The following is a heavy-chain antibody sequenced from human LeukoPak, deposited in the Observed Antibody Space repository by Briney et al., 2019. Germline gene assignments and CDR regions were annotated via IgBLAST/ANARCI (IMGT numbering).Heavy chain of an antibody. V-gene: IGHV4-59*12. CDR3: ARGSAAGIDY. Sequence: SETLSLTCTVSGGSISSYYWSWIRQPPGKGLEWIGSIYYSGSTYYNPSLKSRVTISVDTSKNQFSLKLSSVTAADTAVYYCARGSAAGIDYWGQGTLVTVSS. CDR1: GGSISSYY. CDR2: IYYSGST. D-gene: IGHD6-13*01. J-gene: IGHJ4*02.